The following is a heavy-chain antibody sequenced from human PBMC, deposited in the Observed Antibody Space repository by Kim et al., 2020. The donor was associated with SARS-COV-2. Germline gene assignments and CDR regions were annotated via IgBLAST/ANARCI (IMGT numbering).Heavy chain of an antibody. CDR3: ARVMNYYGSGSYFAFDI. J-gene: IGHJ3*02. V-gene: IGHV1-3*01. D-gene: IGHD3-10*01. Sequence: FQGRVTITRDTSATTAYMELSSLRSEDTAVYYCARVMNYYGSGSYFAFDIWGQGTMVTVSS.